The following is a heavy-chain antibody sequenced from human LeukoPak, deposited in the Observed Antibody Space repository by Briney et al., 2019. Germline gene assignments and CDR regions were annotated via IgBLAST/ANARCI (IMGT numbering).Heavy chain of an antibody. CDR3: ARDLTDYYELDY. Sequence: SETLSLTCTVSGGSISSSGYYWGWIRQPPGKGLEWIGSIYYSGSTYYNPSLKSRVTISVDTSKNQFSLKLSSVTAADTAVYYCARDLTDYYELDYWGQGTLVTVSS. D-gene: IGHD3-22*01. V-gene: IGHV4-39*07. J-gene: IGHJ4*02. CDR2: IYYSGST. CDR1: GGSISSSGYY.